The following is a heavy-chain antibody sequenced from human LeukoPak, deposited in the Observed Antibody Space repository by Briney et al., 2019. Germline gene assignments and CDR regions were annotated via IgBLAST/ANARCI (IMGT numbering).Heavy chain of an antibody. D-gene: IGHD6-13*01. CDR2: MSGSGGST. J-gene: IGHJ4*02. Sequence: GGSLRLSCAASGFTFSIYGMSWVRQAPGRGLEWVSAMSGSGGSTYYADSVKGRFTISRDNSKNTLYLQMNSLRAEDMALYYCAKANAGYSSSLDYWGQGTLVTVSS. V-gene: IGHV3-23*01. CDR1: GFTFSIYG. CDR3: AKANAGYSSSLDY.